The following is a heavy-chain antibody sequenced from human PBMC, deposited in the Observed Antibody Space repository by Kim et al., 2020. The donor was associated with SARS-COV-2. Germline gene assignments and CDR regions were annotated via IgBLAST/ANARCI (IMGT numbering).Heavy chain of an antibody. Sequence: GGSLRLSCAASGFTFSTYGMNWVRQAPGKGLEWVSAISGSGGKTYYADSVKGRFTISRDNSKHTLFLQMNSLRVEDTAVYFCARRIREGDSYYMDIWGKGTTVTVSS. J-gene: IGHJ6*03. V-gene: IGHV3-23*01. CDR1: GFTFSTYG. CDR3: ARRIREGDSYYMDI. D-gene: IGHD1-26*01. CDR2: ISGSGGKT.